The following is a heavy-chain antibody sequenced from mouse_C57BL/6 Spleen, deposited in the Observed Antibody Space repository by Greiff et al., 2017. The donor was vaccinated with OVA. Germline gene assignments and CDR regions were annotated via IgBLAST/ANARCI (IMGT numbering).Heavy chain of an antibody. CDR3: ASYYDYDLFAY. D-gene: IGHD2-4*01. CDR1: GYAFSSYW. J-gene: IGHJ3*01. CDR2: IYPGDGDT. Sequence: VQLVESGAELVKPGASVKISCKASGYAFSSYWMNWVKQRPGKGLEWIGQIYPGDGDTNYNGKFKGKATLTADKSSSSAYMQLSSLTSEDSAVYFCASYYDYDLFAYWGQGTLVTVSA. V-gene: IGHV1-80*01.